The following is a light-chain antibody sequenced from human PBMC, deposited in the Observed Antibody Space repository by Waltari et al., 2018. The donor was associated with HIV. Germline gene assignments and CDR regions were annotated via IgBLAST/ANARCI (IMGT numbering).Light chain of an antibody. J-gene: IGKJ1*01. CDR1: QSGLYSSNNKKY. CDR2: WAS. V-gene: IGKV4-1*01. CDR3: QQYYSIPPT. Sequence: DIVMTQSPESLAVSLGERATINCKSSQSGLYSSNNKKYLAWYQQRPGQPPKLLIYWASTRESGVPDRFSGSGSGTDFTLTISSLQAEDVAVYYCQQYYSIPPTFGQGTKVEIQ.